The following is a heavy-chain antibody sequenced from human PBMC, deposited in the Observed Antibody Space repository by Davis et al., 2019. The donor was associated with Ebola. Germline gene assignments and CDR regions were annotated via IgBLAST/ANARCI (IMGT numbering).Heavy chain of an antibody. J-gene: IGHJ6*02. D-gene: IGHD3-10*01. CDR2: INYSGST. Sequence: MPSETLSLTCAVYGGPFSGYYWTWIRQPPGKGLEWIGEINYSGSTNYNPSLKSRVTISVDTSTNQFSLKLSSVTAADTAVYYCARGGGFGGYGMDVWGQGTTVTVSS. CDR1: GGPFSGYY. V-gene: IGHV4-34*01. CDR3: ARGGGFGGYGMDV.